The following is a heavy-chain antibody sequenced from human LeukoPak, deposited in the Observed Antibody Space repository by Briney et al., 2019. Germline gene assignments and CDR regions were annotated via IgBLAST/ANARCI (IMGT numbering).Heavy chain of an antibody. CDR2: ISSGTEII. J-gene: IGHJ3*02. Sequence: QPGGSLRLSCAASGFTFSTYSMNWVRQAPGKGLEWVSYISSGTEIIYYADSVKGRFTISRDNAKNSLYLQMNSLRAEDTTVYYCAKTSGFQKGAFDIWGQGTMVTVSS. V-gene: IGHV3-48*01. CDR1: GFTFSTYS. CDR3: AKTSGFQKGAFDI. D-gene: IGHD6-19*01.